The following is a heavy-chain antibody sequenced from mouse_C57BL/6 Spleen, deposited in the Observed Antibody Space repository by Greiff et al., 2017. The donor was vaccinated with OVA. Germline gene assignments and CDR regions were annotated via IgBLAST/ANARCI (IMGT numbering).Heavy chain of an antibody. V-gene: IGHV1-42*01. CDR1: GYSFTGYY. Sequence: VHVKQSGPELVKPGASVKISCKASGYSFTGYYMNWVKQSPEKSLEWIGEINPSTGGTTYNQKFKAKATLTVDKSSSTAYMQLKSLTSEDSAVYYCARLEDYYGSSPWFAYWGQGTLVTVSA. J-gene: IGHJ3*01. D-gene: IGHD1-1*01. CDR3: ARLEDYYGSSPWFAY. CDR2: INPSTGGT.